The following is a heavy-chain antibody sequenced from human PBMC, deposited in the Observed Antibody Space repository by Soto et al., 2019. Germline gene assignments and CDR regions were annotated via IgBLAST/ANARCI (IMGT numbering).Heavy chain of an antibody. J-gene: IGHJ4*02. Sequence: SETLSLTCTVSGGSISSSSYYWGWIRQPPGKGLEWIGSIYYSGSTYYNPSLKSRVTISVDTSKNQFSLKLSSVTAADTAVYYCVRHYRVVLMDFAYCAQGTLVTVSS. CDR1: GGSISSSSYY. CDR2: IYYSGST. CDR3: VRHYRVVLMDFAY. V-gene: IGHV4-39*01. D-gene: IGHD2-8*01.